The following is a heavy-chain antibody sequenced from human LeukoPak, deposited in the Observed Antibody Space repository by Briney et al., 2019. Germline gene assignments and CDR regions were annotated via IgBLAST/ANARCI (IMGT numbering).Heavy chain of an antibody. V-gene: IGHV4-59*01. Sequence: SETLSLTCTVSGGSMSTYYWSWIRQLPGNGLEWIGYIYYSGSTNYNPSLKSRDTISVDTSKNQFSLKLSSVTAADTAVYYCARFGWVGGKTLFDYWGQGNLVTVSS. D-gene: IGHD3-16*01. CDR3: ARFGWVGGKTLFDY. CDR1: GGSMSTYY. J-gene: IGHJ4*02. CDR2: IYYSGST.